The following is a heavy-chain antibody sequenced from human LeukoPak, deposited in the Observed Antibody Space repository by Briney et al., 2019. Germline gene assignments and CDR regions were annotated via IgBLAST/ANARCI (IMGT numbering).Heavy chain of an antibody. CDR1: GFTFSSYW. J-gene: IGHJ4*02. D-gene: IGHD3-3*01. CDR2: INSDGSST. CDR3: ARASIETYYDFWSGYSQRFDY. V-gene: IGHV3-74*01. Sequence: GGSLRLSCAASGFTFSSYWMHWVRHAPGKGLVWVSRINSDGSSTSYADSVKGRFTISRDNAKNTLYLQMNGLRAEDTAVYYCARASIETYYDFWSGYSQRFDYWGQGTLVTVSS.